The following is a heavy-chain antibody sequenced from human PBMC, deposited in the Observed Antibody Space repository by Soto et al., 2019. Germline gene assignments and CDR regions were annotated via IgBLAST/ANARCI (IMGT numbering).Heavy chain of an antibody. CDR1: GGSISSSSYY. J-gene: IGHJ6*03. CDR3: ARVQSGGYSYGYYMDV. Sequence: QLQLQESGPGLVKPSETLSLTCTVSGGSISSSSYYWGWIRQPPGKGLEWIGSLYYSGSTYYNPYVKSSVTISVDTSKNQFSLKLSSVTAADTAVYYCARVQSGGYSYGYYMDVWGKGTTVTVSS. CDR2: LYYSGST. V-gene: IGHV4-39*01. D-gene: IGHD5-18*01.